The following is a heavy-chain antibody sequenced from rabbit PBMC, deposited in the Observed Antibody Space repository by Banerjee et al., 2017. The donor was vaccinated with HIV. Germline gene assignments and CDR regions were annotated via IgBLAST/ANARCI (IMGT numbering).Heavy chain of an antibody. Sequence: QSLEESGGDLVKPGASPTLTCTASGFTLSSYWMWWVRQAPGKGLEWIACIGAGSSGTTYYASWAKGRFTISKTSSTTVTLQMTSLTAADTATYFCARDLAGVIGWNFNLWGPGTLVTVS. V-gene: IGHV1S40*01. CDR2: IGAGSSGTT. J-gene: IGHJ4*01. D-gene: IGHD4-1*01. CDR3: ARDLAGVIGWNFNL. CDR1: GFTLSSYW.